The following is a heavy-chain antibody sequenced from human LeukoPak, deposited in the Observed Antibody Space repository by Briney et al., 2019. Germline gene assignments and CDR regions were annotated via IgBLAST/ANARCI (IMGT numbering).Heavy chain of an antibody. V-gene: IGHV1-18*01. CDR2: ISAYNGNT. D-gene: IGHD6-19*01. Sequence: ASVKVSCKASGYTFTGYGISWVRQAPGQGLEWMGWISAYNGNTNYAQKLQGRVTMTTDTSTSTAYMELRSLRSDDTAVYYCARDSWVAGDFDYWGQGTLVTVSS. J-gene: IGHJ4*02. CDR1: GYTFTGYG. CDR3: ARDSWVAGDFDY.